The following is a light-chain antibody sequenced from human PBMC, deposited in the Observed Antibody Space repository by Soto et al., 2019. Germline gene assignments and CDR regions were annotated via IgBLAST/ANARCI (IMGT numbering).Light chain of an antibody. CDR2: DVS. CDR3: CSYAGSYTYV. J-gene: IGLJ1*01. CDR1: SSDVGGYNY. Sequence: QSALTQPRSVSGSPGQSVTISCTGTSSDVGGYNYVSWYQQHPGKAPKLMLYDVSRRLSGVPDRFSGSKSGNTASLTISGLQAEDEADYFCCSYAGSYTYVFGAGTKLTVL. V-gene: IGLV2-11*01.